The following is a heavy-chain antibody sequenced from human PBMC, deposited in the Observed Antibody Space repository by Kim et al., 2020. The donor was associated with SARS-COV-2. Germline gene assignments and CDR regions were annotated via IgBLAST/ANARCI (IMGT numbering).Heavy chain of an antibody. V-gene: IGHV4-39*01. Sequence: NPSLKSRVTISVDTSKNQFSLKLSSVTAADTAVYYCASMGLWFGELYFDYWGQGTLVTVSS. D-gene: IGHD3-10*01. J-gene: IGHJ4*02. CDR3: ASMGLWFGELYFDY.